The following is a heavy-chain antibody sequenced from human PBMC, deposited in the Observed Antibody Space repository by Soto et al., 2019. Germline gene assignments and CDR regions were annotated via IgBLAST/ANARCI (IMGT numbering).Heavy chain of an antibody. J-gene: IGHJ6*02. CDR2: IDPSDSYT. D-gene: IGHD2-2*02. CDR1: GYSFTSYW. V-gene: IGHV5-10-1*01. Sequence: GESLKISCKGSGYSFTSYWISWVRQMPGKGLEWMGRIDPSDSYTNYSPSFQGHVTISADKSISTAYLQWSSLKASDTAMYYCARELVPAAIRGRPGRNYYDGMDVWGQGTTVTVSS. CDR3: ARELVPAAIRGRPGRNYYDGMDV.